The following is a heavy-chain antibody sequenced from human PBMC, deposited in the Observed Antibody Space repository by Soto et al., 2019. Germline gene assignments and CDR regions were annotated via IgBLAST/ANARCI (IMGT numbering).Heavy chain of an antibody. J-gene: IGHJ4*02. Sequence: SETLSLTCTVSGGSISSYYWSWIRQPPGKGLEWIGYTYYSGSTNYNPSLKSRVTISVDTSKNQFSLKLSSVTAADTAVYYCAREIWDVYYFDYWGQGTLVTVSS. CDR1: GGSISSYY. CDR2: TYYSGST. CDR3: AREIWDVYYFDY. V-gene: IGHV4-59*01. D-gene: IGHD1-26*01.